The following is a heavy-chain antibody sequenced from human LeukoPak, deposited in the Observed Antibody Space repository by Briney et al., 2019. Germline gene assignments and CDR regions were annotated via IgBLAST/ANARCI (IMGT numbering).Heavy chain of an antibody. D-gene: IGHD6-13*01. J-gene: IGHJ4*02. V-gene: IGHV3-30-3*01. CDR3: AKDVAAAGIGFDY. CDR2: ISYDGSNK. CDR1: GFTLSSYA. Sequence: PGRSLRLSCAASGFTLSSYAMHWVRQAPGKGLEWVAVISYDGSNKYYADSVKGRFTISRDNSKNTLYLQMNSLRAEDTAVYYCAKDVAAAGIGFDYWGQGTLVTVSS.